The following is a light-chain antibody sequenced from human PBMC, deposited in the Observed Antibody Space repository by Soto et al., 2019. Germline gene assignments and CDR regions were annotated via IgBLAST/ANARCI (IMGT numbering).Light chain of an antibody. CDR3: SSYTSRSPLYV. Sequence: QSALTQPASVSGSPGQSITISCTGTSSDVGGYNYVSWYQQHPGKAPKLMIYEVSNRPSGVSNRFSGSKSGNTASLTISGLQAEDEADYYCSSYTSRSPLYVFGTGTKVTVL. J-gene: IGLJ1*01. V-gene: IGLV2-14*01. CDR1: SSDVGGYNY. CDR2: EVS.